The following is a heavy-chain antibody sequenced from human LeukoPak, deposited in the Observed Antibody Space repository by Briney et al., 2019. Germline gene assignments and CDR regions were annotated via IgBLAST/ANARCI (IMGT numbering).Heavy chain of an antibody. V-gene: IGHV3-21*01. CDR2: ISSTSSYI. CDR1: GFTFSSYR. D-gene: IGHD6-13*01. J-gene: IGHJ4*02. Sequence: TGGSLRLSCAASGFTFSSYRMNWVRQAPGKVLEWVSSISSTSSYIYFADSVEGRFTISRDNAKNSLYLQMNSLRAEDTAVYYCARGGSSWPLPFDYWGQGTLVTVSS. CDR3: ARGGSSWPLPFDY.